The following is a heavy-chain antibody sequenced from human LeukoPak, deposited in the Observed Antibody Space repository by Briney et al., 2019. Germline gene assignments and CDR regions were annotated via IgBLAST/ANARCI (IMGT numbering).Heavy chain of an antibody. CDR2: SYYRGSS. Sequence: SETLSLTCTVSGGSVSSYYWSWIRQSPGKGLELIGYSYYRGSSYNSSLKSRVTTSVDTSKNQFSLKLSSVTAADTAVYYCATKGGGDWLDPWGQGTLVTVSS. D-gene: IGHD3-16*01. V-gene: IGHV4-59*02. J-gene: IGHJ5*02. CDR1: GGSVSSYY. CDR3: ATKGGGDWLDP.